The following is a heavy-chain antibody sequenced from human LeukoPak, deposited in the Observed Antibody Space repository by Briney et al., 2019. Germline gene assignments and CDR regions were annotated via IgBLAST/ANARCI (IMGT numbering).Heavy chain of an antibody. J-gene: IGHJ5*02. CDR1: GESLSGFY. V-gene: IGHV4-34*01. Sequence: SETLSLTCAVYGESLSGFYWSWIHQPPGKGLEWIGEINHSGSTNYNVSLKSRVTLSIDTSKNQFSLKLNSVTAADTAVYYCARGPLSSNEGEGFDPWGQGTLVTVSS. CDR3: ARGPLSSNEGEGFDP. D-gene: IGHD5/OR15-5a*01. CDR2: INHSGST.